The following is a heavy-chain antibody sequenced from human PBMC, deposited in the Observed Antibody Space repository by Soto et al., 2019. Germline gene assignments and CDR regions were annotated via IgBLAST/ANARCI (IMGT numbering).Heavy chain of an antibody. V-gene: IGHV3-23*01. CDR3: AKSGPVTGPFDF. D-gene: IGHD6-19*01. CDR2: ISGSGNST. CDR1: GFTFSSYA. J-gene: IGHJ4*02. Sequence: GGTLRLSCAASGFTFSSYAMSWVRQAPGKGLEWVSEISGSGNSTNYADSVKGRFTFSRDNSKNTLYLQMNSLRAEDTAVYYCAKSGPVTGPFDFWGQGTLVTVSS.